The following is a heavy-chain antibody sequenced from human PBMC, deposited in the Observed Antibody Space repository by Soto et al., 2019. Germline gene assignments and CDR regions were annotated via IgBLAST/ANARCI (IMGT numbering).Heavy chain of an antibody. J-gene: IGHJ4*02. Sequence: QVQLVQSGAEVKKPGASVKVSCKASGYNFTNVFMHWVRQAPGQGLEWVGLIRPGSGATNYAQKCQARVTLTRDMSTSTVYMEMSRLKSEDTAVYYCVRGEIWAGETDYWGQGTLVTVSS. CDR2: IRPGSGAT. V-gene: IGHV1-46*01. D-gene: IGHD7-27*01. CDR3: VRGEIWAGETDY. CDR1: GYNFTNVF.